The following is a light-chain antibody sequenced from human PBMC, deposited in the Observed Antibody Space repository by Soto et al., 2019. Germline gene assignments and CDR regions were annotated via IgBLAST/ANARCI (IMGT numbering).Light chain of an antibody. Sequence: QSALTQPASVSGSPGQSITISCTGTGSDVGGYNYVSWYQQHPGKAPKVMIYDVSNRPPGVSNRFSGSKSGNTASLTISGLQAEDEADYYCSSYTSASTPLVFGGGTKLTVL. CDR2: DVS. V-gene: IGLV2-14*01. CDR3: SSYTSASTPLV. CDR1: GSDVGGYNY. J-gene: IGLJ2*01.